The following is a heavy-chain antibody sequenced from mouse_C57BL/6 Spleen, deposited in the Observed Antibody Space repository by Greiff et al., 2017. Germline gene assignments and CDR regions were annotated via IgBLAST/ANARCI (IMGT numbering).Heavy chain of an antibody. CDR3: ARRGDGSSYYFDY. J-gene: IGHJ2*01. Sequence: EVQLQQSGPELVKPGASVKISCKASGYTFTDYYMNWVKQSHGKSLEWIGDINPNNGGTSYNQKFKGKATLTVDKSSSTAYMELRSLTSEDSAVYYCARRGDGSSYYFDYWGQGTTLTVSS. CDR1: GYTFTDYY. V-gene: IGHV1-26*01. CDR2: INPNNGGT. D-gene: IGHD1-1*01.